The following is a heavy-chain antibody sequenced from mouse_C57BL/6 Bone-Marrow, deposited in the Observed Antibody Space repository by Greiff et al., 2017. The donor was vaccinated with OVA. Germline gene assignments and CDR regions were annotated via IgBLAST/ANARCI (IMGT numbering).Heavy chain of an antibody. CDR3: MVTTYYAMDY. J-gene: IGHJ4*01. D-gene: IGHD2-3*01. CDR1: GFNIKDDY. Sequence: VQLQQSGAELVRPGASVKLSCTASGFNIKDDYMHWVKQRPEQGLEWIGWIDPENGATEYASKFQGKATITADTSSNTAYLQLSSLTSEDTAVYYCMVTTYYAMDYWGQGTSVTVSS. CDR2: IDPENGAT. V-gene: IGHV14-4*01.